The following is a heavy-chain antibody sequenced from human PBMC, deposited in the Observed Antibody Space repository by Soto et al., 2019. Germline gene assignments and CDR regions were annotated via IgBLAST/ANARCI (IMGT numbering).Heavy chain of an antibody. CDR1: GFTFSNAW. J-gene: IGHJ4*02. Sequence: GGSLRLSCAASGFTFSNAWMNWVRQAPGKGLEWVGRIKSKNDGGTTNYDAPVKGRFTISRDDSKNTLYLQMNSLKTEDTAVYYCTTDPTYNVIAVAGTGDYWGQGTLVTVSS. V-gene: IGHV3-15*07. CDR3: TTDPTYNVIAVAGTGDY. CDR2: IKSKNDGGTT. D-gene: IGHD6-19*01.